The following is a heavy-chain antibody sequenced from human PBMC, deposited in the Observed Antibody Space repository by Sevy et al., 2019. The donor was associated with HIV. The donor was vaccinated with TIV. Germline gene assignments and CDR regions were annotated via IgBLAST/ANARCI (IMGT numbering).Heavy chain of an antibody. CDR2: ISWNSGSI. V-gene: IGHV3-9*01. Sequence: GGSLRLSCAASGFTFEDYAMHWVRQGPGKGLEWVSGISWNSGSIYYADSVKGRFTISRDNAKQSLFLQVNSLRTDDTAFYYCVKDSQPGLYGIGWYDNWGQGTLVTVSS. CDR1: GFTFEDYA. J-gene: IGHJ5*02. D-gene: IGHD2-2*02. CDR3: VKDSQPGLYGIGWYDN.